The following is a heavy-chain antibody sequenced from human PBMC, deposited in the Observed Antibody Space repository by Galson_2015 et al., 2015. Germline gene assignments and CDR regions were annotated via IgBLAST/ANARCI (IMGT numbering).Heavy chain of an antibody. J-gene: IGHJ4*02. CDR3: ARDTSSGLRADW. Sequence: SLRLSCAAAGFNVNNNYMSWVRQAPGKGLEWVSIIYGGGSTYYADSVRGRFTISRDSLRNTVYLQMNSLRTDDTAVYYCARDTSSGLRADWWGQGTLVAVSS. CDR2: IYGGGST. D-gene: IGHD3-3*01. CDR1: GFNVNNNY. V-gene: IGHV3-53*01.